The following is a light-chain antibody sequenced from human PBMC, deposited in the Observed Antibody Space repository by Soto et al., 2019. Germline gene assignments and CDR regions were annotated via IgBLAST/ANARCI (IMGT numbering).Light chain of an antibody. CDR1: QSVTAN. CDR3: QQYNNWPLKT. Sequence: EIVMTQSPATLSVSPGERATLSCRASQSVTANLAWNQQKPGQAPRPLIYGASTRATGIPARFSGSGSGTEFTLTISSLQSEDFAVYYCQQYNNWPLKTFGQGTKVEIK. CDR2: GAS. V-gene: IGKV3-15*01. J-gene: IGKJ1*01.